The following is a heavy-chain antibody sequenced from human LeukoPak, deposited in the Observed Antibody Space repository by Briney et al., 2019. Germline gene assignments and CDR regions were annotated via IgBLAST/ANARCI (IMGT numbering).Heavy chain of an antibody. D-gene: IGHD2-15*01. V-gene: IGHV1-2*02. CDR3: ARASGGNRPYDY. Sequence: ASVKVSCKASGYTFTVYYMHWVRQAPGQGLEWMGWINPNSGGTNYAQKFQGRVTMTRDTSISTAYMELSRLRSDDTAVYYCARASGGNRPYDYWGQGTLVTVSS. J-gene: IGHJ4*02. CDR1: GYTFTVYY. CDR2: INPNSGGT.